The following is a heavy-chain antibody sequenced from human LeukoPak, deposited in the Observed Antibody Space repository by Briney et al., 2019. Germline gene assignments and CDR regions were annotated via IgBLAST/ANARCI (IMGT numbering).Heavy chain of an antibody. J-gene: IGHJ6*03. Sequence: SETLSLTCAVYGGSFSGYYWSWIRQSPGKGLEWIGYMYYSGSTSYNPSLKSRVTISGDTSKNQFSLKLSSVTAADTAVYYCARVGATGNYYYMDVWGKGTTVTVSS. CDR2: MYYSGST. D-gene: IGHD1-26*01. CDR3: ARVGATGNYYYMDV. CDR1: GGSFSGYY. V-gene: IGHV4-59*08.